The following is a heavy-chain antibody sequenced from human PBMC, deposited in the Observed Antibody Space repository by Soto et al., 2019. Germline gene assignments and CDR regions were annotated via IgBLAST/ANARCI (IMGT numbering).Heavy chain of an antibody. J-gene: IGHJ4*02. Sequence: ASVKVSCKASGYTFTSYGISWVRQAPGQGLEWMGWISAYNGSTNYAQKIQGRVTMTTDTSTSTAYMELRSLRSDDTAVYYCARDRSLFLSAGPIRGFDYWGQGTPVTVSS. CDR3: ARDRSLFLSAGPIRGFDY. V-gene: IGHV1-18*01. D-gene: IGHD3-3*01. CDR1: GYTFTSYG. CDR2: ISAYNGST.